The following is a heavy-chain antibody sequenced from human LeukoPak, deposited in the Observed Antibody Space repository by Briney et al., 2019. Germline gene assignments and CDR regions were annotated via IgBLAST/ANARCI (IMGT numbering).Heavy chain of an antibody. CDR2: ISAYNDIT. V-gene: IGHV1-18*01. CDR1: GYTFTIYG. D-gene: IGHD2-2*01. Sequence: SVTVSCKASGYTFTIYGISWVRQAPGQGLEGMGWISAYNDITNYAQTPQGSVSITTDMSTSTAYMALRSLRSDDTAVYFCARLVVPAATFDYWGQGTLVTVSS. J-gene: IGHJ4*02. CDR3: ARLVVPAATFDY.